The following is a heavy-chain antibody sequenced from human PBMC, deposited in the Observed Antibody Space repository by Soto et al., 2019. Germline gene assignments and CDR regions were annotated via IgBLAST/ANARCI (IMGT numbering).Heavy chain of an antibody. CDR3: ARLTSHIMIVVGVRYFDY. D-gene: IGHD3-22*01. V-gene: IGHV4-39*01. CDR2: IYYSGST. Sequence: QLQLQESGPGLVKPSETLSLTCTVSGGSISSSSYYWGWIRQPPGKGLEWIGSIYYSGSTYYNPSLKSRVTISVDTSKNQFSLKLSSVTAADTAVYYCARLTSHIMIVVGVRYFDYWGQGTLVTVSS. J-gene: IGHJ4*02. CDR1: GGSISSSSYY.